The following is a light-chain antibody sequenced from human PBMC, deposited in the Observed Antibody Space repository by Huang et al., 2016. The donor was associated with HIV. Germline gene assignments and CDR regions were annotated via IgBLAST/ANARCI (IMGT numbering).Light chain of an antibody. J-gene: IGKJ4*01. V-gene: IGKV3-11*01. CDR1: QSVRSY. CDR3: QQRRNWPLT. Sequence: EIVLTQSPATLSLSPGERATLSCRSSQSVRSYLAWYQQKPGHAPRLLIYDASNRATCIPARFSGSGSGTDFTLTISSLEPEDFAVYYCQQRRNWPLTFGGGTKVEIK. CDR2: DAS.